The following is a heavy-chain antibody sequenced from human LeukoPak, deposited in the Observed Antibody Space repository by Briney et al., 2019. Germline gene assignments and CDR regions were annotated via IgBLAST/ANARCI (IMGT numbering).Heavy chain of an antibody. Sequence: SQTLSLTCAISGDSVSSNSAAWNWIRQSPSRGLEWLGRTYYRSKWYNDYAVSVKSRITINPDTSKNQFSLQLNSVTPEDTAVYYCARDHLVSDYYYYYYYMDVWGKGTTVTVSS. CDR2: TYYRSKWYN. D-gene: IGHD6-13*01. CDR3: ARDHLVSDYYYYYYYMDV. J-gene: IGHJ6*03. V-gene: IGHV6-1*01. CDR1: GDSVSSNSAA.